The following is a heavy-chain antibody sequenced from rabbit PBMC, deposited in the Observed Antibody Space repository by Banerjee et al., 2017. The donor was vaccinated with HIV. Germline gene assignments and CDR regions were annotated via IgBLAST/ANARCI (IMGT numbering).Heavy chain of an antibody. CDR3: ARGDPSGSYDL. J-gene: IGHJ6*01. Sequence: LEGSGGGPVPAGGALTPPRQTPRFDLRSSQMRWVRQAPGKGPEWIGCIYTGSSGSTDYASWAKGRFTISNTSSTTVTLQMTSLTAADTATYFCARGDPSGSYDLWGPGTLVTVS. CDR2: IYTGSSGST. CDR1: RFDLRSSQ. V-gene: IGHV1S40*01. D-gene: IGHD5-1*01.